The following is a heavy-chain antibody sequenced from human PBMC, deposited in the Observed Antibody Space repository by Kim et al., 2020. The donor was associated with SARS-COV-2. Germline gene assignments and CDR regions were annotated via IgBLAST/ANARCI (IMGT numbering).Heavy chain of an antibody. V-gene: IGHV4-59*01. Sequence: KSRVTISVDTSKNRFSLKLSSVTAADTAVYYCARVRDGYRWSRAPYDALDIWGQGTMVTVSS. CDR3: ARVRDGYRWSRAPYDALDI. J-gene: IGHJ3*02. D-gene: IGHD5-12*01.